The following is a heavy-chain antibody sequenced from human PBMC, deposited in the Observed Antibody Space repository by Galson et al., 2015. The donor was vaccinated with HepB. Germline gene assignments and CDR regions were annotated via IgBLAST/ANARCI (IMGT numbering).Heavy chain of an antibody. CDR2: ISSSSSTI. CDR1: GFTFSSYS. CDR3: ARATRYYDFWSALQMHYYYYYMDV. V-gene: IGHV3-48*01. D-gene: IGHD3-3*01. J-gene: IGHJ6*03. Sequence: SLRLSCAASGFTFSSYSMNWVRQAPGKGLEWVSYISSSSSTIYYADSVKGRFTISRDNAKNSLYLQMNSLRAEDTAVYYCARATRYYDFWSALQMHYYYYYMDVWGKGTTVTVSS.